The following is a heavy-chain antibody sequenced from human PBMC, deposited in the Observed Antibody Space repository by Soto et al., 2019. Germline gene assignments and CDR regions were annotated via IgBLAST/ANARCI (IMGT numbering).Heavy chain of an antibody. Sequence: PSQSLSRTCVISGDPVSRSVAACTWIRPSPSRGLEWLGRTYYRSRWYSDYAESVRSRITIDADTSENHFSLHFNSVTPDDTAVYYCARDFPALGNWLHPWGQGTPVTVSS. CDR2: TYYRSRWYS. CDR1: GDPVSRSVAA. V-gene: IGHV6-1*01. J-gene: IGHJ5*02. CDR3: ARDFPALGNWLHP. D-gene: IGHD7-27*01.